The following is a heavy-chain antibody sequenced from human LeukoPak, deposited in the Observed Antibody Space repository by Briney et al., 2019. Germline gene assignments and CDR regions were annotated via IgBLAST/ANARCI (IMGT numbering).Heavy chain of an antibody. Sequence: GGSLRLSCAASGFSFSDAWMSWVRQSPGKGLEWVGRIESKTDGGTTDYAAPVKGRFTISRDDSTNTLYLQMNSLKSEDTAVYYCTTYGSGRKFDYWGQGILVTVSS. D-gene: IGHD3-10*01. CDR2: IESKTDGGTT. CDR3: TTYGSGRKFDY. V-gene: IGHV3-15*04. CDR1: GFSFSDAW. J-gene: IGHJ4*02.